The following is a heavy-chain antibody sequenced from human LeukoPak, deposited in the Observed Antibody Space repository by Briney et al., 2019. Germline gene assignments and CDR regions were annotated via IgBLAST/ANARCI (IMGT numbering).Heavy chain of an antibody. V-gene: IGHV4-59*05. CDR2: IYHSGTT. Sequence: SGGSLRLSCAASGLTFSNYNMNWVRLAPGKGLEWFGSIYHSGTTYYNPSLKSRVTTSVDTSKNQFSLNLRSVTAADTAVYYCASHQYYDLPGGAFDIWGLGTMVTVSS. CDR3: ASHQYYDLPGGAFDI. CDR1: GLTFSNYN. D-gene: IGHD3-3*01. J-gene: IGHJ3*02.